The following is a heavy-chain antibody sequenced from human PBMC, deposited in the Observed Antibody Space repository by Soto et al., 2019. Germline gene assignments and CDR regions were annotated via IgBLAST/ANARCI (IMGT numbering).Heavy chain of an antibody. Sequence: GGSLRLSCAASGFTFSSYAMSWVRQAPGKGLEWVSAISGSGGSTYYADSVKGRFTISRDNSKNTLYLQMNSLRAEDTAVYYCAKDLGFSYGFGSRGASFDYWGQGTLVTVSS. CDR2: ISGSGGST. J-gene: IGHJ4*02. CDR1: GFTFSSYA. D-gene: IGHD3-10*01. V-gene: IGHV3-23*01. CDR3: AKDLGFSYGFGSRGASFDY.